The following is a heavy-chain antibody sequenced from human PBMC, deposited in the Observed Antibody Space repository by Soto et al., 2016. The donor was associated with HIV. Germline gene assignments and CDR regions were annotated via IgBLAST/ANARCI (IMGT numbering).Heavy chain of an antibody. CDR2: ITAQSGST. CDR3: ASQWAGVTQGVAVDT. Sequence: QVQLVQSGPELKKPGASVRVSCKASGYTVTEYGITGVRQAPGQGLEWMGWITAQSGSTNYAQKLQGRVTMTADTSTNTVYMELRSLNSDDTAVYYCASQWAGVTQGVAVDTWGQGTMVIVSS. CDR1: GYTVTEYG. D-gene: IGHD1-26*01. V-gene: IGHV1-18*01. J-gene: IGHJ3*02.